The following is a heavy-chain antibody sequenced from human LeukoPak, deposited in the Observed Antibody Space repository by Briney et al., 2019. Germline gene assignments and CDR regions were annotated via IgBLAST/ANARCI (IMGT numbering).Heavy chain of an antibody. CDR2: IDWDDDK. J-gene: IGHJ4*02. D-gene: IGHD3-16*02. CDR3: ARIRYDYVWGSYRFDY. V-gene: IGHV2-70*11. CDR1: GFSLSTSGMC. Sequence: ESGPTLVNPTQTLTLTCTFSGFSLSTSGMCVSWIRQPPGKALEWLARIDWDDDKYYSTSLKTRLTISKDTSKNQVVLTMTNMDPVDTATYYCARIRYDYVWGSYRFDYWGQGTLVTVSS.